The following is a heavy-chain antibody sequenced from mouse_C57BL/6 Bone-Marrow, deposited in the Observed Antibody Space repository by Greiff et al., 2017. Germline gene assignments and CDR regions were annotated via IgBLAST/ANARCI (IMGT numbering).Heavy chain of an antibody. CDR1: GFTFSDYG. Sequence: EVQVVESGGGLVKPGGSLKLSCAASGFTFSDYGMHWVRQAPEKGLEWVAYISSGSSTIYYADTVKGRFTISRDNAKNTLFLQMTRLRSEDTAMYYCARGVTTIYYYAMDYWGQGTSVTVSS. J-gene: IGHJ4*01. CDR2: ISSGSSTI. D-gene: IGHD2-2*01. V-gene: IGHV5-17*01. CDR3: ARGVTTIYYYAMDY.